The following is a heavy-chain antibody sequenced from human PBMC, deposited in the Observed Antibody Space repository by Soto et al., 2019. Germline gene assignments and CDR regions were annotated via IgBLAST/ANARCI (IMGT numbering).Heavy chain of an antibody. CDR2: ISANNGKT. CDR3: AVDTAMVWENY. V-gene: IGHV1-18*01. D-gene: IGHD5-18*01. J-gene: IGHJ4*02. CDR1: GYTFTSYG. Sequence: ASVKVSCKASGYTFTSYGISWVRQAPGQGLEWMGWISANNGKTNYAQKLQGRVTMTTDESTSTAYMELSSLRSEDTAVYYCAVDTAMVWENYWGQGTLVTVSS.